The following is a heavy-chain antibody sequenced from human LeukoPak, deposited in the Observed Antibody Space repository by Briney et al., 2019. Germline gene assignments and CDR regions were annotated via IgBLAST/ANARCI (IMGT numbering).Heavy chain of an antibody. CDR3: ARYPRVGGKNWVAYDY. V-gene: IGHV4-39*07. CDR2: IFYSGNT. J-gene: IGHJ4*02. D-gene: IGHD1-26*01. Sequence: PSETLSLTCSVSGGSISSSSSYWGWIRQPPGKGLEWIGNIFYSGNTYYNPSLKSRVTISGDTSKSQLSLKLNSVSAADTAVYYCARYPRVGGKNWVAYDYWGQGTLVTV. CDR1: GGSISSSSSY.